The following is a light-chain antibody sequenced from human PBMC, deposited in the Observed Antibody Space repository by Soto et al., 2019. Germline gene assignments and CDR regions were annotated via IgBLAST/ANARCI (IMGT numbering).Light chain of an antibody. CDR2: GAS. CDR3: QQLNSYPLS. Sequence: DIQLTQSPSFLSASVGDRVTITCRASQGISSYLAWYQQKPGKAPKLLIYGASTLQSGVPSRFSGSGSGPEFTLTISSLQPEDFATYYCQQLNSYPLSFGPGTKVHIK. V-gene: IGKV1-9*01. J-gene: IGKJ3*01. CDR1: QGISSY.